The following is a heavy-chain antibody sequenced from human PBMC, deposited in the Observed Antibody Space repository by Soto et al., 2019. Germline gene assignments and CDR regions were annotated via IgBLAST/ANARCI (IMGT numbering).Heavy chain of an antibody. D-gene: IGHD3-10*01. CDR1: GGSFSGYY. V-gene: IGHV4-34*01. Sequence: SETLSLTCAVYGGSFSGYYWSWIRQPPGKGLEWIGEINHSGSTNYNPSLKSRVTISVDTSKNQFSLKLSSVTAADTAVYYCARARITMVRGVRYGMDVWGQGTAVTVSS. J-gene: IGHJ6*02. CDR2: INHSGST. CDR3: ARARITMVRGVRYGMDV.